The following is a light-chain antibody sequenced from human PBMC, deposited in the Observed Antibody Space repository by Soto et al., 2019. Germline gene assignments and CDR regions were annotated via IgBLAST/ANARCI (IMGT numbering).Light chain of an antibody. J-gene: IGLJ3*02. CDR1: SSNIGGNT. V-gene: IGLV1-44*01. Sequence: QPVLTQPPSASETPGQRVTISCSGSSSNIGGNTVNWYQHLPGTAPKLLIYTNNQRPSGVPDRFSGSKSGTSASLAISGLQSEDETDYYCAAWDDSLNGWVFGGGTKLTVL. CDR2: TNN. CDR3: AAWDDSLNGWV.